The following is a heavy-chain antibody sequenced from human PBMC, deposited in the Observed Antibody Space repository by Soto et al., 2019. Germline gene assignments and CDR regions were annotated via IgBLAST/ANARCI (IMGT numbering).Heavy chain of an antibody. CDR2: IIPIFGTA. Sequence: QVQLVQSGAEVKKPGSSVKVSCKASGGTFSSYAISWVRQAPGQGLEWMGGIIPIFGTADYAQKFQGRVTITADESTSTAYVELSSLRSDDTAVYYCAKHPENYYYGMDVWGQGTTVTVSS. J-gene: IGHJ6*02. CDR1: GGTFSSYA. V-gene: IGHV1-69*12. CDR3: AKHPENYYYGMDV.